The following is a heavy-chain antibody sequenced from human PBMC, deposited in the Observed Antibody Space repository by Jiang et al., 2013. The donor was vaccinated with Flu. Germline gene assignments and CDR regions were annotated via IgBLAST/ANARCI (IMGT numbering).Heavy chain of an antibody. CDR2: FLHDVNS. J-gene: IGHJ4*02. D-gene: IGHD5-18*01. CDR3: VRQWPDTTMGVT. Sequence: GPGLVKSSETLSLTCTVSGDSIGSRKHYWGWLRQAPGKGLEWIGSFLHDVNSFSNPSLQSRLTLSVDTSTNQFSLKLASVTAADTAVYYCVRQWPDTTMGVTWGQGILVTVSS. V-gene: IGHV4-39*01. CDR1: GDSIGSRKHY.